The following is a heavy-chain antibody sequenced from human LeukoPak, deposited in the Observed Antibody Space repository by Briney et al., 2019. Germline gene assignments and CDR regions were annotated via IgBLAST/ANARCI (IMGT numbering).Heavy chain of an antibody. CDR3: ARADYYGSGGYVDY. J-gene: IGHJ4*02. CDR2: ISSSGSTM. Sequence: PGGSLRLSCAASGFTFNDYYMSWIRQAPGKGLEWVSYISSSGSTMYYAGSVKGRFTISRDNAKNSLYLQMNSLRAEDTAVYYCARADYYGSGGYVDYWGQGTLVTVSS. V-gene: IGHV3-11*04. CDR1: GFTFNDYY. D-gene: IGHD3-10*01.